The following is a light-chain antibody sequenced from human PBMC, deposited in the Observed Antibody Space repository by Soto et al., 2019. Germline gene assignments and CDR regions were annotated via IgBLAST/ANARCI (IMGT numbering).Light chain of an antibody. CDR1: SSDVGAYHA. Sequence: QSALTQPASVSASPGQSFTISCTGTSSDVGAYHAVSWYQQHPGKAPKLIIFDVSNRPSGVSDRFSGSKSGNTASLTISGLQAEGEADYYCSSFTDTGTVMFGGGTKLTVL. CDR2: DVS. V-gene: IGLV2-14*03. CDR3: SSFTDTGTVM. J-gene: IGLJ3*02.